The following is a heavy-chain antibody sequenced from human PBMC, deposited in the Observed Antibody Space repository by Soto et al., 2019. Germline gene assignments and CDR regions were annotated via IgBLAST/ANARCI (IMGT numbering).Heavy chain of an antibody. Sequence: PSETLSLTCAVYGGSFSGYYWSWIRQPPGKGLEWIGEINHSGSTNYNPSLKSRVTISVDTSKNQFSLKLSSVTAADTVVYSCARANDSSVYYYARYYGMDVWGQGTTVTVSS. CDR2: INHSGST. CDR3: ARANDSSVYYYARYYGMDV. J-gene: IGHJ6*02. CDR1: GGSFSGYY. V-gene: IGHV4-34*01. D-gene: IGHD3-22*01.